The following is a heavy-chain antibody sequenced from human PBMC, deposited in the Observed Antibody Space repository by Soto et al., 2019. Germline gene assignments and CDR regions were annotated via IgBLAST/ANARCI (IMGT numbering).Heavy chain of an antibody. Sequence: PGGSLRLSCAASGFTFSSYSMNWVRQAPGKGLEWVSSISSSSSYIYYADSVKGRFTISRDKSTNTLYLHMNSLRAEDTAVYYCARGSAYSDYDLEYWGQGALVTVSS. J-gene: IGHJ4*02. CDR2: ISSSSSYI. D-gene: IGHD4-17*01. V-gene: IGHV3-21*04. CDR1: GFTFSSYS. CDR3: ARGSAYSDYDLEY.